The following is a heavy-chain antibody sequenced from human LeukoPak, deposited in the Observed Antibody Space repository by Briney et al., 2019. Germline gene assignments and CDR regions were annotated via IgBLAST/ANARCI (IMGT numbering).Heavy chain of an antibody. J-gene: IGHJ6*03. D-gene: IGHD4/OR15-4a*01. V-gene: IGHV4-4*07. Sequence: PSETLSLTCTVSGGSISSYYWSWIRQPAGKGLGWIGRIYTSGSTNYNPSLKSRVTMSVDTSKNQFSLKLSSVTAADTAVYYCARVVVTTIFYYYYYYMDVWGKGTTVTVSS. CDR2: IYTSGST. CDR3: ARVVVTTIFYYYYYYMDV. CDR1: GGSISSYY.